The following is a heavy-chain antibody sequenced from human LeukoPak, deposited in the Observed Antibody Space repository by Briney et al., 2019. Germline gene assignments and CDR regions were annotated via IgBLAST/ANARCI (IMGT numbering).Heavy chain of an antibody. Sequence: SETLSLTCSVSGDSVSRSDSYWDWIRQPPGKGLEWIGTIYYSGRTYYSPSLRSRVTMSVDPSNNQFSPNLRSVTAADTALYYCARRRYYDGSGYLEWGQGTLLSVSS. J-gene: IGHJ1*01. V-gene: IGHV4-39*01. CDR2: IYYSGRT. D-gene: IGHD3-22*01. CDR3: ARRRYYDGSGYLE. CDR1: GDSVSRSDSY.